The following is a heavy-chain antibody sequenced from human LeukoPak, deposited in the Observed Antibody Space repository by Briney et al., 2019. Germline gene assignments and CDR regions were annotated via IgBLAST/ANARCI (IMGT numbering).Heavy chain of an antibody. CDR2: IIPILGIA. V-gene: IGHV1-69*04. CDR1: VGTFSSYA. CDR3: ASDYDSSGYPSY. J-gene: IGHJ4*02. D-gene: IGHD3-22*01. Sequence: ASVKVSCKASVGTFSSYAISWVRQAPGQGLEWMGRIIPILGIANYAQKFQGRVTITADKSTSTAYMELSSLRSEDTAVYYCASDYDSSGYPSYWGQGTLVTVSS.